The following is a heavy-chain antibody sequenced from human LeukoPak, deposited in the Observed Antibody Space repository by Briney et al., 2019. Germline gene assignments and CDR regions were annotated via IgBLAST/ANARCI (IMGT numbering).Heavy chain of an antibody. J-gene: IGHJ5*02. CDR1: GGSISSYY. V-gene: IGHV4-4*09. CDR3: ATSHDVKTAPYDL. Sequence: SATLSLTCTVYGGSISSYYWSWVRQSPGKGLEWIGYIFTSGWTDYNPALKSRVTISVDTSKNQLSMELRFLTATDTAVYYWATSHDVKTAPYDLWGQGTLVTVSS. CDR2: IFTSGWT. D-gene: IGHD2-21*01.